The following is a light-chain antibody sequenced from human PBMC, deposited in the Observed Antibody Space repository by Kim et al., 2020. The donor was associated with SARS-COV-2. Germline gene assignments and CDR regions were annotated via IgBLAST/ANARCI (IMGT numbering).Light chain of an antibody. J-gene: IGLJ1*01. Sequence: YELTQPPSVSVAPGKAATVTCGANNIGNKYVHWYQQKPGQAPVLVIYSNTDRPSGIPERFSGSNSGNTATLTITRVEAGDEADYYCQVWDVTSDHHVFGTGTKVTVL. V-gene: IGLV3-21*04. CDR2: SNT. CDR3: QVWDVTSDHHV. CDR1: NIGNKY.